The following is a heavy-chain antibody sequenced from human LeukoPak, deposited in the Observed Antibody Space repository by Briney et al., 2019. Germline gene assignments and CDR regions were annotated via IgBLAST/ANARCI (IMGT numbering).Heavy chain of an antibody. V-gene: IGHV3-7*03. CDR2: IKQDGSDK. CDR1: GFTFSDYY. D-gene: IGHD2-2*01. CDR3: ARDGRIVVVPSV. J-gene: IGHJ6*02. Sequence: GGSLRLSCAASGFTFSDYYMSWVRQAPGKGLEWVATIKQDGSDKYYVDSVKGRFTISRDNAKNSLYLQMNSLRAEDTAMYYCARDGRIVVVPSVWGQGTTVTVSS.